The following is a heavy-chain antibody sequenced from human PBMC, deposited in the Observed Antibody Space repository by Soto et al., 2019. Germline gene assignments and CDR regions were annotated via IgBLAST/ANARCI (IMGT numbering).Heavy chain of an antibody. CDR3: ARGIYLKYGLDV. D-gene: IGHD3-16*02. V-gene: IGHV3-74*01. CDR1: EFTFNNYW. Sequence: EVQLVESGGGLVQPGGSLRLSCAASEFTFNNYWMHWVRQVPGKGLEWVSRINTDGSTTNYADSVMGRFTISRDNADNTVYLQMNCLRAEDTAVYYCARGIYLKYGLDVWGQGATVTVSS. CDR2: INTDGSTT. J-gene: IGHJ6*02.